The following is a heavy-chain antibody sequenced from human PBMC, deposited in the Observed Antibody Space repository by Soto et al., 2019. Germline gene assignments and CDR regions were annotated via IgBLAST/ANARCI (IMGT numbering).Heavy chain of an antibody. CDR2: IIPIFGTA. V-gene: IGHV1-69*13. CDR1: GGTFSSYA. J-gene: IGHJ6*02. D-gene: IGHD2-15*01. CDR3: ARGYCSGGSCIFNYYYYGMDV. Sequence: ASVKVSCKASGGTFSSYAISWVRQAPGQGLEWMGGIIPIFGTANYAQKFQGRVTITADESTSTAYMELSSLRSEDTAVYYCARGYCSGGSCIFNYYYYGMDVWGQGTTVTVSS.